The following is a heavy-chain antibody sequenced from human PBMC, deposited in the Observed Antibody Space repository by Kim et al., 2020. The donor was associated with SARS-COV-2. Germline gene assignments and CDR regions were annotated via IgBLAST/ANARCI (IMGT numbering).Heavy chain of an antibody. CDR1: GFTFSSYS. Sequence: GGSLRLSCAASGFTFSSYSMNWVRQAPGKGLEWVSAISSRRSYIYYADSVKGRFTISRDNAKNSLYLQMNRLRAEDTAVYYWASTLYRHYDFWSGGGSYYSYGMDVWGQGTTVTVSS. D-gene: IGHD3-3*01. CDR3: ASTLYRHYDFWSGGGSYYSYGMDV. J-gene: IGHJ6*02. V-gene: IGHV3-21*01. CDR2: ISSRRSYI.